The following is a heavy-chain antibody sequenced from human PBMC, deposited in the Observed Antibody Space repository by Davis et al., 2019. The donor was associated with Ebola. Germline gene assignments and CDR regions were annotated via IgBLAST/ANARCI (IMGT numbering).Heavy chain of an antibody. J-gene: IGHJ6*02. V-gene: IGHV2-26*01. CDR2: IFSNDEK. CDR3: ARIPIVVVPAATRNYYYYYGMDV. CDR1: GFSLSNARMG. Sequence: SGPTLVKPTETLTLTRTVSGFSLSNARMGVSWIRQPPGKALEWLAHIFSNDEKSYSTSLKSRLTISKDTSKSQVVLTMTNMDPVDTATYYCARIPIVVVPAATRNYYYYYGMDVWGQGTTVTVSS. D-gene: IGHD2-2*01.